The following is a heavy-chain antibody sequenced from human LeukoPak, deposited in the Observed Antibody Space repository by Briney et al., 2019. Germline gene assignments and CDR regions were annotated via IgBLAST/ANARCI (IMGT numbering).Heavy chain of an antibody. J-gene: IGHJ4*02. CDR2: IQFDGSNK. D-gene: IGHD3-10*01. Sequence: PGGSLRLSCAASGFTFRNYDMHWVRQAPGKGLEWVTFIQFDGSNKKYADSVKGRFTISRDNSKDTLYLQMNSLKTEDTAVYYCAQDSCGLWFGDNIKRGGQGTLVTVSS. V-gene: IGHV3-30*02. CDR3: AQDSCGLWFGDNIKR. CDR1: GFTFRNYD.